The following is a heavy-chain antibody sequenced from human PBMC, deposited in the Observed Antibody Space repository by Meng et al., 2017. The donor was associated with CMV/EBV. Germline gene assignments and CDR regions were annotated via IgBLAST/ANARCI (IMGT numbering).Heavy chain of an antibody. Sequence: GESLKISCAASGFTFSSYSMNWVRQAPGKGLEWVSSISSSSSYIYYADSVKGRFTISRDNAKNSLYLQVNSLRAEDTAVYYCARIPKGSSWNYFDYWGQGTLVTVSS. D-gene: IGHD6-13*01. J-gene: IGHJ4*02. CDR2: ISSSSSYI. CDR3: ARIPKGSSWNYFDY. CDR1: GFTFSSYS. V-gene: IGHV3-21*01.